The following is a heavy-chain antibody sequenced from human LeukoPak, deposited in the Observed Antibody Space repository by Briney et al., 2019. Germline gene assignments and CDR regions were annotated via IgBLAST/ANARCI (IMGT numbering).Heavy chain of an antibody. Sequence: PSETLSLTCTVSGDSISSHYWSWIRQPPGKGLEWIGYIYYSGSTNYNPSLKSRVTISVDTSKNQFSLKLSSVTAADTAVYYCAMNIAARQGRFDPWGQGTLVTVSS. J-gene: IGHJ5*02. D-gene: IGHD6-6*01. CDR3: AMNIAARQGRFDP. V-gene: IGHV4-59*11. CDR1: GDSISSHY. CDR2: IYYSGST.